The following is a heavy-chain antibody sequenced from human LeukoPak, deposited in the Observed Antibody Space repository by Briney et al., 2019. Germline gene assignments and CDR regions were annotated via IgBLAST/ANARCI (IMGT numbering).Heavy chain of an antibody. D-gene: IGHD5-18*01. CDR1: GFTFYSYA. V-gene: IGHV3-23*01. CDR2: ISGSGGTT. J-gene: IGHJ3*02. CDR3: AKGALRGYSAPGVFDI. Sequence: GGSLRLSCAASGFTFYSYAMTWVRQAPGKGLEWVSSISGSGGTTYYAGPVKGRFTISRDDSKNTAYLHMKNLRTEDAATYYCAKGALRGYSAPGVFDIWGRGTIVTVS.